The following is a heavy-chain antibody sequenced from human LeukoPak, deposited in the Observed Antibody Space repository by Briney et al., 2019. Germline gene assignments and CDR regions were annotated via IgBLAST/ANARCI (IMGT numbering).Heavy chain of an antibody. CDR3: ARHAGTTDGAQDY. J-gene: IGHJ4*02. Sequence: PSETLSLTCTVSGGSISSYYWSWIRQPPGKGLEWIEYIYYSGSTNYNPSLKSRVTISVDTSKNQFSLKLSSVTAADTAVYYCARHAGTTDGAQDYWGQGTLVTVSS. D-gene: IGHD1-1*01. CDR1: GGSISSYY. CDR2: IYYSGST. V-gene: IGHV4-59*08.